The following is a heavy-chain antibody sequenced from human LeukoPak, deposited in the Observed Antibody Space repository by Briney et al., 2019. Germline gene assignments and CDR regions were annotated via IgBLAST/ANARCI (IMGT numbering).Heavy chain of an antibody. Sequence: SETLSPTCTVSDYSISSDYYWGWIRQPPGKGLEWIGSINHSGNTYYNPSLRSRVTMSVDTSKKQFSLKLSLVTAADTAVYYCARTVGGGARSRAFDIWGHGTVVTVSS. CDR1: DYSISSDYY. J-gene: IGHJ3*02. V-gene: IGHV4-38-2*02. CDR3: ARTVGGGARSRAFDI. D-gene: IGHD4-23*01. CDR2: INHSGNT.